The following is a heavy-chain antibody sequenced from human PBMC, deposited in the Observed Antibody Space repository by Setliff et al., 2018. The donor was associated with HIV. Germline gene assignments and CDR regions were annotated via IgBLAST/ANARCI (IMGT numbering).Heavy chain of an antibody. Sequence: GGSLRLSCAASRFTFSSYAMSWVRQAPGKGLEWVSAISGSGGSTYYADSVKGRFTISRDNSKNTLYLQMNSLRAEDTAVYYCARGPQYNFWGGYLGLWGQGTLVTVSS. D-gene: IGHD3-3*01. CDR2: ISGSGGST. CDR3: ARGPQYNFWGGYLGL. CDR1: RFTFSSYA. V-gene: IGHV3-23*01. J-gene: IGHJ4*02.